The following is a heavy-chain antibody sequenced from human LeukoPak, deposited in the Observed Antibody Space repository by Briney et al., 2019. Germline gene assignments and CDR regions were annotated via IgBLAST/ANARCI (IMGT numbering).Heavy chain of an antibody. J-gene: IGHJ4*02. CDR2: VYQSGST. CDR1: DYSISSGYY. D-gene: IGHD2-21*01. CDR3: ARHPDLRWPRSFDY. V-gene: IGHV4-38-2*01. Sequence: SETLSLTCAVSDYSISSGYYWGWIRQPPGKGLEWIGSVYQSGSTYYSPSLKSRVTISVDTSNNHFSLKLTSVTAADTAIYYCARHPDLRWPRSFDYWGQGTLVSVSS.